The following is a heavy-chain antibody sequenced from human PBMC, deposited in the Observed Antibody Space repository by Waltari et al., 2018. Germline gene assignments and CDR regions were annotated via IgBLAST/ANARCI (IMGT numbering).Heavy chain of an antibody. CDR1: GYSISSGYY. J-gene: IGHJ6*02. D-gene: IGHD4-17*01. Sequence: QVQLQESGPGLVKPSETLSLTCAVSGYSISSGYYWGWTRQPPGKGLEWIGSIYHSGSTYYNPSLKSRVTISVDTSKNQFSLKLSSVTAADTAVYYCASTVTTTREYYGMDVWGQGTTVTVSS. CDR3: ASTVTTTREYYGMDV. CDR2: IYHSGST. V-gene: IGHV4-38-2*01.